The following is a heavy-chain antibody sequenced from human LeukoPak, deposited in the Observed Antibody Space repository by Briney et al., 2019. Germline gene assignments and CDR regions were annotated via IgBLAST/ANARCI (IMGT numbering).Heavy chain of an antibody. Sequence: GGSLRLSCAASGFTFSSYGMHWVRQAPGKGLVWVSRINSDGSSTSYADSVKGRFTISRDNAKNTLYLQMNSLRAEDTAVYYCATGYSYGHYFDYWGQGTLVTVSS. CDR2: INSDGSST. V-gene: IGHV3-74*01. D-gene: IGHD5-18*01. CDR1: GFTFSSYG. J-gene: IGHJ4*02. CDR3: ATGYSYGHYFDY.